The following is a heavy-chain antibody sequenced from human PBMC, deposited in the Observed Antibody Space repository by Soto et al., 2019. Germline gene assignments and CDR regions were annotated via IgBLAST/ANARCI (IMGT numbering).Heavy chain of an antibody. CDR1: GYTFTSYY. CDR2: INPSGGST. J-gene: IGHJ6*03. Sequence: ASVKVSCKASGYTFTSYYMHWVRQAPGQGLEWMGIINPSGGSTSYAQKFQGRVTMTRDTSTSTVYMELSGLRSEDTAVYYCAGVNRVATTSVDYYYYMDVWGKGTTVTVSS. CDR3: AGVNRVATTSVDYYYYMDV. V-gene: IGHV1-46*03. D-gene: IGHD5-12*01.